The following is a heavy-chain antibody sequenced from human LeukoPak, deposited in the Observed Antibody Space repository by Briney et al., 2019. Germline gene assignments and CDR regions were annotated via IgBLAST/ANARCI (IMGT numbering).Heavy chain of an antibody. CDR3: TTDRMIYATNWAVSWFDP. Sequence: GGSLRLSCAASGITFTNAWLTWVRQAPGKGLEWVGRVTTKGDGWAADYAAPVKGRFTISRDDSTKTVYLQMNSLKTEDTAVYYCTTDRMIYATNWAVSWFDPWGQGTLVTVSS. V-gene: IGHV3-15*01. J-gene: IGHJ5*02. CDR2: VTTKGDGWAA. D-gene: IGHD2-8*01. CDR1: GITFTNAW.